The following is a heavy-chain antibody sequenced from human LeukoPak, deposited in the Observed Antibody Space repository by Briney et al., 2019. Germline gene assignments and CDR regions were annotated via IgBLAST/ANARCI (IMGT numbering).Heavy chain of an antibody. J-gene: IGHJ4*02. CDR3: ARGKRFLEWLPDFDY. CDR2: IIPIFGTA. V-gene: IGHV1-69*13. Sequence: SVKVSCKASGYTFTGYYMHWVRQAPGQGLEWMGGIIPIFGTANYAQKFQGRVTITADESTSTAYMELSSLRSEDTAVYYCARGKRFLEWLPDFDYWGQGTLVTVSS. CDR1: GYTFTGYY. D-gene: IGHD3-3*01.